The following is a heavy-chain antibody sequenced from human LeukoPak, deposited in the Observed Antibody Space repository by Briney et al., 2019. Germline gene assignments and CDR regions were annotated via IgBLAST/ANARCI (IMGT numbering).Heavy chain of an antibody. CDR3: ARVDRWGPYQLLSSRGIYYFDY. Sequence: ASVKVSCKASGYTFTSYDISWVRQATGQGLEWMGWMNPNSGNTGYAQKFQGRVTMTRNTSISTVYMELSSLRSEDAAVYYCARVDRWGPYQLLSSRGIYYFDYWGQGTLVTVSS. V-gene: IGHV1-8*01. J-gene: IGHJ4*02. CDR2: MNPNSGNT. D-gene: IGHD2-2*01. CDR1: GYTFTSYD.